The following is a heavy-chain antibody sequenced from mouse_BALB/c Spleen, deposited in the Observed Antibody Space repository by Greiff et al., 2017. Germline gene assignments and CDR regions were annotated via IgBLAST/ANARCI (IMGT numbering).Heavy chain of an antibody. V-gene: IGHV1-80*01. CDR1: GYAFSSYW. CDR2: IYPGDGDT. Sequence: QVQLQQSGAELVRPGSSVKISCKASGYAFSSYWMNWVKQRPGQGLEWIGQIYPGDGDTNYNGKFKGKATLTADKSSSTAYMQLSSLTSEDSAVYFCARGLRNWFAYWGQGTLVTVSA. CDR3: ARGLRNWFAY. D-gene: IGHD2-4*01. J-gene: IGHJ3*01.